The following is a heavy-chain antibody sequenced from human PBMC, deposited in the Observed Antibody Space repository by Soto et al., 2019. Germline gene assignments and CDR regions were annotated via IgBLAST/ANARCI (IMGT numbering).Heavy chain of an antibody. CDR3: AREWFIGDRPRPVYYYYGMDV. J-gene: IGHJ6*02. D-gene: IGHD3-10*01. V-gene: IGHV6-1*01. Sequence: SQTLSLTCAISGDSVSSNSAAWNWIRQSPSRGLEWLGRTYYRSKWYNDYAVSVKSRITINPDTSKNQFSLQLNSVTPEDTAVYYCAREWFIGDRPRPVYYYYGMDVWGQGTTVTVSS. CDR2: TYYRSKWYN. CDR1: GDSVSSNSAA.